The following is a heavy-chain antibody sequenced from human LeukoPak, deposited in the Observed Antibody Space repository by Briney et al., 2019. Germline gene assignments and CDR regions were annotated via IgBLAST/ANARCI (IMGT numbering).Heavy chain of an antibody. J-gene: IGHJ6*02. V-gene: IGHV1-2*06. CDR1: GGTFSSYT. CDR2: INPNSGGT. CDR3: ARAEAVAGYPGYYGMDV. Sequence: ASVKVSCKASGGTFSSYTISWVRQAPGQGLEWMGRINPNSGGTNYAQKFQGRVTMTRDTSISTAYMELSRLRSDDTAVYYCARAEAVAGYPGYYGMDVWGQGTTVTVSS. D-gene: IGHD6-19*01.